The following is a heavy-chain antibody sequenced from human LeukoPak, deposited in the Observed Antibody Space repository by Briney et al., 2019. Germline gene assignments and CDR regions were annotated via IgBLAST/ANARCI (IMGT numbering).Heavy chain of an antibody. CDR3: ARRPRDILTGYYNWFDP. CDR2: INPNSGGT. Sequence: GASVKVSCKASGYTFTGYYMHWVRQAPGQGLEWMGWINPNSGGTNYAQKFQGRVTMTRNTSISTAYMELSSLRSEDTAVYYCARRPRDILTGYYNWFDPWGQGTLVTVSS. D-gene: IGHD3-9*01. V-gene: IGHV1-2*02. J-gene: IGHJ5*02. CDR1: GYTFTGYY.